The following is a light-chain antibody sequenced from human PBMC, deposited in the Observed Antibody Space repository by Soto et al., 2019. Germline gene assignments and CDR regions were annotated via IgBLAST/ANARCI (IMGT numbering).Light chain of an antibody. J-gene: IGKJ2*01. Sequence: EIVMTQSPATLSVSPGERATLSCRASQSVSSNLAWYQKKPGQAPRILIYGASTRATGIPARFSGSGSGTEFTPTISSLQSEDFAVYYCQQYNNWPRAFGQGTKLEIK. CDR2: GAS. V-gene: IGKV3-15*01. CDR1: QSVSSN. CDR3: QQYNNWPRA.